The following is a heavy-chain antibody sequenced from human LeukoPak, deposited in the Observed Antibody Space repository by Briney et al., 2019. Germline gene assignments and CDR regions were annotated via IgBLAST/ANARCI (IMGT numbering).Heavy chain of an antibody. Sequence: GGSLRLSCEASGFTFSSYGMHWVSQAPGKGLEWVSYISTGGSTIYYADSVKGRFTISRDNAKKSLYLQMNSLRAEDTAVYYCASQGLVRAFDYWGQGTLVTVSS. CDR2: ISTGGSTI. CDR1: GFTFSSYG. CDR3: ASQGLVRAFDY. J-gene: IGHJ4*02. V-gene: IGHV3-48*04. D-gene: IGHD3-10*01.